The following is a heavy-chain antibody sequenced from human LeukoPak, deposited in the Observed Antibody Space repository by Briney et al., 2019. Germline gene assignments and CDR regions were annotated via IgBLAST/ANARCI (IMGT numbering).Heavy chain of an antibody. CDR2: IYYSGST. V-gene: IGHV4-39*01. CDR3: ARVVPAAWFDP. D-gene: IGHD2-2*01. J-gene: IGHJ5*02. Sequence: PSETLSLTCTVSGGSISSSSYYWGWIRQPPGKGLEWIGRIYYSGSTYYNPSITSRVTISVDTSKNQFSLKLSSVTAADTAVYYCARVVPAAWFDPWGQGTLVTVSS. CDR1: GGSISSSSYY.